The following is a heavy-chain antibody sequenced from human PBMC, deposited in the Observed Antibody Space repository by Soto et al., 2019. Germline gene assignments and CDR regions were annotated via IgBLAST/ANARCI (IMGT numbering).Heavy chain of an antibody. CDR2: IYYSGSN. CDR3: ARKIIAADQVRYFDH. CDR1: GGSISSYY. V-gene: IGHV4-59*01. D-gene: IGHD6-13*01. Sequence: QVQLQESGPGLVKPSETLSLTCTVSGGSISSYYWSWIRQPPGKGLEWIGYIYYSGSNNYNPTVKSRITIPVDTSKTQSNQKLRYVTAADTAVYYCARKIIAADQVRYFDHCGRRTLVTVS. J-gene: IGHJ2*01.